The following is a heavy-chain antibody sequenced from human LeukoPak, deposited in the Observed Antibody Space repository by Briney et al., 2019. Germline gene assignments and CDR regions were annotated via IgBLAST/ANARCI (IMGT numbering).Heavy chain of an antibody. V-gene: IGHV1-18*01. Sequence: ASVKDSCKASGYTYTRYGISWVGQAPGQGLAWMGWISGYNGNTNYTQMLQGRVTMTTDTCTSTAYMELRRLRSDDTAVYYCVRAGAYSSSSGGGYWGQGTLVTVSS. CDR3: VRAGAYSSSSGGGY. CDR1: GYTYTRYG. D-gene: IGHD6-6*01. J-gene: IGHJ4*02. CDR2: ISGYNGNT.